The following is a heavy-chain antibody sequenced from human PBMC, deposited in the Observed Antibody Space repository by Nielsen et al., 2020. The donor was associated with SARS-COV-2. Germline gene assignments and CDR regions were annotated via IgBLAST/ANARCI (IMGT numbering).Heavy chain of an antibody. V-gene: IGHV3-72*01. Sequence: GESLKISCAASGFTFSDHYMDWVRQAPGKGLEWVGRTRNKANSYTTEYAASVKGRFTISRDDSKNSLYLQMNSLKIEDTAVYYCARDGDGYFDYWGQGTLVTVSS. CDR3: ARDGDGYFDY. J-gene: IGHJ4*02. CDR1: GFTFSDHY. CDR2: TRNKANSYTT.